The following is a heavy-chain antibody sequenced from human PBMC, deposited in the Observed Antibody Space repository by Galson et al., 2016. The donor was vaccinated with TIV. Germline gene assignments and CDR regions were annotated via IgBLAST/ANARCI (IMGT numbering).Heavy chain of an antibody. J-gene: IGHJ6*02. CDR2: IYYSGNT. CDR3: ARVGLKYYYGLDV. V-gene: IGHV4-30-4*01. CDR1: GGSISNGDYS. Sequence: SLTCTVSGGSISNGDYSWSWIRQPPGKGPECIGYIYYSGNTNYKPSLESRVTISVDRSKNQFSLKLRSVTAADMAVYHCARVGLKYYYGLDVWGQGTTVTVSS. D-gene: IGHD3-16*01.